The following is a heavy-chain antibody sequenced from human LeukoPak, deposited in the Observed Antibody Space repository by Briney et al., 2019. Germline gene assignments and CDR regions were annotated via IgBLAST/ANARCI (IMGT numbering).Heavy chain of an antibody. V-gene: IGHV4-59*02. CDR1: GDSVRSYW. D-gene: IGHD3-3*01. Sequence: SETLSLTCAVSGDSVRSYWWSWIRQPPGKGLEWIGYIYHDGRTDYNPALKSRVTISIDTSKNQFSLKLSSVTAADSALYYCAKLESPYYYAMDVWGQGTTVIVSS. CDR3: AKLESPYYYAMDV. CDR2: IYHDGRT. J-gene: IGHJ6*02.